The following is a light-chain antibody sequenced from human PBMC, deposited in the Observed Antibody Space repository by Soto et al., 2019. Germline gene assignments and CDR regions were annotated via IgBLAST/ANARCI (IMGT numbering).Light chain of an antibody. Sequence: QSALTQPPSASGSPGPSVTISCTGTSSDVGGYHYVSWYQQHPGKAPKLMIYGVSKRPSGVPDRFSGSKSGNTASLTVSGLQAEDEADYYCSSYAGSNNIIFGGGTKLTVL. CDR3: SSYAGSNNII. J-gene: IGLJ2*01. CDR2: GVS. CDR1: SSDVGGYHY. V-gene: IGLV2-8*01.